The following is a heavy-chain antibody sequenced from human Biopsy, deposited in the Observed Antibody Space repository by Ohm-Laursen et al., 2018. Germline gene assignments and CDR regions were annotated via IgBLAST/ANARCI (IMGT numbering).Heavy chain of an antibody. CDR3: ARVEAWTYDALDI. CDR2: IYYSGGT. J-gene: IGHJ3*02. Sequence: SDTLSLTCSVSGGSMTGYEWSWIRLAPGKGLEWIGYIYYSGGTKYNPSLASRVTFSVDMSKSQFSLKLYSVTAADTAVYYCARVEAWTYDALDIWGHGTMVTVSS. CDR1: GGSMTGYE. V-gene: IGHV4-59*07. D-gene: IGHD3/OR15-3a*01.